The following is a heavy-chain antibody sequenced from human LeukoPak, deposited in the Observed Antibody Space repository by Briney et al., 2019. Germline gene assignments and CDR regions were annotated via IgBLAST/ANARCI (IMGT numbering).Heavy chain of an antibody. Sequence: GGSLRLSCAASGFTFSSYSMNWVRQAPGKGLEWVSPISSSSSYIYYADSVKGRFTISRDNAKNSLYLQMNSLRAEDTALYYCAKGPLPITMVRGVISPYFDYWGQGTLVTVSS. CDR1: GFTFSSYS. CDR2: ISSSSSYI. CDR3: AKGPLPITMVRGVISPYFDY. D-gene: IGHD3-10*01. V-gene: IGHV3-21*04. J-gene: IGHJ4*02.